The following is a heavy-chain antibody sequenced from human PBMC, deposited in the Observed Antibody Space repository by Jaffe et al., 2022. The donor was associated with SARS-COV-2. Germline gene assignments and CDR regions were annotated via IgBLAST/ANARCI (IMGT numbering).Heavy chain of an antibody. CDR1: GGSISSYY. CDR3: ARMGGGVIVATTNNWFDP. J-gene: IGHJ5*02. D-gene: IGHD5-12*01. V-gene: IGHV4-59*08. CDR2: IYYSGST. Sequence: QVQLQESGPGLVKPSETLSLTCTVSGGSISSYYWSWIRQPPGKGLEWIGYIYYSGSTNYNPSLKSRVTISVDTSKNQFSLKLSSVTAADTAVYYCARMGGGVIVATTNNWFDPWGQGTLVTVSS.